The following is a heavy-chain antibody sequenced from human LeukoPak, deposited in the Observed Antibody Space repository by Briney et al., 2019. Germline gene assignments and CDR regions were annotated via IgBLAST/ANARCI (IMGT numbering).Heavy chain of an antibody. CDR2: IIPIFGTA. CDR1: GGTFSSYA. J-gene: IGHJ6*04. V-gene: IGHV1-69*01. D-gene: IGHD2-21*02. CDR3: ARDPPRMGTAV. Sequence: ASVEVSCKASGGTFSSYAISWVRQAPGQGLEWMGGIIPIFGTANHAQKFQGRVTITADESTSTAYMELSSLRSEDTAVYYCARDPPRMGTAVWGKGTTVTVSS.